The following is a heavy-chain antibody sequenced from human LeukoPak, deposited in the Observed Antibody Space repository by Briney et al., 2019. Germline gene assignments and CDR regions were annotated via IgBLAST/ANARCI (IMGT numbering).Heavy chain of an antibody. V-gene: IGHV4-34*01. CDR1: GVSFSGYY. D-gene: IGHD2-15*01. CDR3: ARHELGYCSGGSCYQTYYYFGLDV. J-gene: IGHJ6*02. CDR2: INHIGST. Sequence: PLGTLCLTCAVYGVSFSGYYWSWIRQPPGKGLEWIGEINHIGSTTYNPSLKSRVTISVDTSKNQFSLKLSSVTAAAAAVYYCARHELGYCSGGSCYQTYYYFGLDVWGQGTTVTVSS.